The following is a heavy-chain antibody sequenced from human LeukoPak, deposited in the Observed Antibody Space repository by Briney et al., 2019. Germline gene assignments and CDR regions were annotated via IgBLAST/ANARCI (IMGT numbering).Heavy chain of an antibody. CDR1: GHTFTGYY. Sequence: ASVKVSCKASGHTFTGYYMHWVRQAPGQGLEWMGWINPNSGGTNYAQKFQGRVTMTRDTSVSTAYMELNRLRPDDTGVYYCARDTTMITYWFDPWGQGTLVTVSS. J-gene: IGHJ5*02. CDR3: ARDTTMITYWFDP. D-gene: IGHD5-18*01. V-gene: IGHV1-2*02. CDR2: INPNSGGT.